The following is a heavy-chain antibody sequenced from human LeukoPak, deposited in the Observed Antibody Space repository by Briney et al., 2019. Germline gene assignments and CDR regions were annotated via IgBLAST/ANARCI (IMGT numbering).Heavy chain of an antibody. Sequence: PGGSLRLSCAASGFTFSSQTMSWVRQAPGKGLEWVSAISGSGGSTYHADSVKGRFTISRDNSKNTLYLQMNSLRAEDTAVYYCAKDSLPSPYYYDSSSWYHFDNWGQGTLVTVSS. CDR2: ISGSGGST. J-gene: IGHJ4*02. CDR3: AKDSLPSPYYYDSSSWYHFDN. CDR1: GFTFSSQT. V-gene: IGHV3-23*01. D-gene: IGHD3-22*01.